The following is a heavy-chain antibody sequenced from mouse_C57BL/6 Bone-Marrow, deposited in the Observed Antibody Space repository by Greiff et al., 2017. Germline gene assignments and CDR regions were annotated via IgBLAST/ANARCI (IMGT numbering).Heavy chain of an antibody. CDR1: GYTFTSYW. CDR2: IHPNSGST. D-gene: IGHD1-2*01. J-gene: IGHJ2*01. Sequence: QVQLQQPGAELVKPGASVKLSCKASGYTFTSYWMHWVKQRPGQGLEWIGMIHPNSGSTNYNEKFKSKATLTVAKSSSTAYMQLSSLTSEDSAVYYCARDYYGLFDYWGQGTTLTVSS. CDR3: ARDYYGLFDY. V-gene: IGHV1-64*01.